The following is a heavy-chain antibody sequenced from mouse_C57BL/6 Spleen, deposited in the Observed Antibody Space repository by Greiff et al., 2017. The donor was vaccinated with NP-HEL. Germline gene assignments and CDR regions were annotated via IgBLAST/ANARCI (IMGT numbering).Heavy chain of an antibody. CDR1: GFSFNTYA. Sequence: EVMLVESGGGLVQPKGSLKLSCAASGFSFNTYAMHWVRQAPGKGLEWVACIRSKSNNYATYYADSVKDSFTISRDDSESMLYLKMSNWKTEDAAMYCCGRHPGAYWGQGTLVTVSA. CDR3: GRHPGAY. J-gene: IGHJ3*01. V-gene: IGHV10-1*01. CDR2: IRSKSNNYAT.